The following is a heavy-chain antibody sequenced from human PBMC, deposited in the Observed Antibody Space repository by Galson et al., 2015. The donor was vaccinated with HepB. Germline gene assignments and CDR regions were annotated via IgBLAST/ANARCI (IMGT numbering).Heavy chain of an antibody. V-gene: IGHV3-15*07. D-gene: IGHD3-10*01. CDR3: TTRTLWFGELSN. CDR1: GFTFSNAW. CDR2: IKSKTDGGTT. Sequence: SLRLSCAASGFTFSNAWMNWVRQAPGKGLEWVGRIKSKTDGGTTDYAAPAKGRFTISRDDSKNTLYLQMNSLKTEDTAVYYCTTRTLWFGELSNWGQGTLVTVSS. J-gene: IGHJ4*02.